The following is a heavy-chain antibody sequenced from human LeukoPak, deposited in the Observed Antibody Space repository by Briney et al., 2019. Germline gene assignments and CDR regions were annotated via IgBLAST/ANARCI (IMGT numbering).Heavy chain of an antibody. CDR3: TTAREYDFWSRYPFDY. D-gene: IGHD3-3*01. CDR1: GFTFSNAW. V-gene: IGHV3-15*01. J-gene: IGHJ4*02. CDR2: IISKADDGTT. Sequence: TGESLRLSCAASGFTFSNAWMSWVRHAPGKGLEWVGRIISKADDGTTDYAAPVKGRFSIPRDDSKNTLYLQMNSLKTEDTAVYYCTTAREYDFWSRYPFDYWGQGTLVTVSS.